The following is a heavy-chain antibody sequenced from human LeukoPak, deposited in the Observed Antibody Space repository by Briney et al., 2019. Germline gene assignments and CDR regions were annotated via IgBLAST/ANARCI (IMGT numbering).Heavy chain of an antibody. V-gene: IGHV4-34*01. J-gene: IGHJ4*02. CDR3: ARKGAVLQQLVQVLLPKTFDY. D-gene: IGHD6-13*01. CDR2: INHSGST. CDR1: GGSFSDYY. Sequence: PSETLSLTCAVYGGSFSDYYWSWIRQPPGKGLEWIGEINHSGSTNYNPSLKSRVTISVDTSKNQFSLKLSSVTAADTAVYYCARKGAVLQQLVQVLLPKTFDYWGQGTLVTVSS.